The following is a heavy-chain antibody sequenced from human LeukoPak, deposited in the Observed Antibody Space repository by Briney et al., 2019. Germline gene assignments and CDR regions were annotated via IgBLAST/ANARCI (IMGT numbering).Heavy chain of an antibody. Sequence: GGSLTLSCAASGFTFSSYAMHWVRQAPGKGLEWVAVISYDGSNKYYADSVKGRFTISRDNSKNTLYLQMNSLRAEDTAVYYCARATEMVRGVTLGGFHYWGQGTLVTASS. V-gene: IGHV3-30*04. J-gene: IGHJ4*02. CDR2: ISYDGSNK. D-gene: IGHD3-10*01. CDR3: ARATEMVRGVTLGGFHY. CDR1: GFTFSSYA.